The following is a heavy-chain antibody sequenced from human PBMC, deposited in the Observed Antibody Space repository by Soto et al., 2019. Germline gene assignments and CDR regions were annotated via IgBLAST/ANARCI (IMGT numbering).Heavy chain of an antibody. V-gene: IGHV4-59*01. D-gene: IGHD5-18*01. CDR2: IYYSGST. CDR3: ARVESYSYGDQHDY. CDR1: GGSISSYY. J-gene: IGHJ4*02. Sequence: PSETLSLTCTVSGGSISSYYWSWIRQPPGKGLEWIGYIYYSGSTNYNPSLKSRVTISVDTSKNQFSLKLSSVTAADTAVYYCARVESYSYGDQHDYWGQGTLVTVSS.